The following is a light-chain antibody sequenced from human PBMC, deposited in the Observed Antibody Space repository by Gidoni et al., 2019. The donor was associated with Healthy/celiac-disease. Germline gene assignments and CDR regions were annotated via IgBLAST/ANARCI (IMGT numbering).Light chain of an antibody. J-gene: IGLJ3*02. CDR3: QTWGTGTWV. CDR2: LNSDGSH. CDR1: SGHSSYA. Sequence: QLVLTQSPSAAASLGASPKLTCTLSSGHSSYAIAWHQQQPEKGPRYLMKLNSDGSHSKGDGIPDRFSGSSSGAERYLTISSLQSEDEADYYCQTWGTGTWVFGGGTKLTVL. V-gene: IGLV4-69*01.